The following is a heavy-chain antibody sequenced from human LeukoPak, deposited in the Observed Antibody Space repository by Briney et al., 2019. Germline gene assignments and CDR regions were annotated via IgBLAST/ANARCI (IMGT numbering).Heavy chain of an antibody. CDR1: GGSFSGYY. V-gene: IGHV4-34*01. Sequence: SETLSLTCAVYGGSFSGYYWSWIRQPPGKGLEWIGEINHSGSTSYNPSLKSRVTISVDTSKNQFSLKLSSVTAADTAVYYCARDREYSSSHFYYYYYYGMDVWGQGTTVTVSS. D-gene: IGHD6-6*01. J-gene: IGHJ6*02. CDR3: ARDREYSSSHFYYYYYYGMDV. CDR2: INHSGST.